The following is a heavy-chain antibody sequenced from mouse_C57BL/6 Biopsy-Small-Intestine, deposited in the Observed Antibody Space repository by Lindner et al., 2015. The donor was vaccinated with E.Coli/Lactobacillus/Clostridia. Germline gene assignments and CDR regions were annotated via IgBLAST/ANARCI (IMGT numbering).Heavy chain of an antibody. CDR3: ARPLYYGSSHFAY. J-gene: IGHJ3*01. CDR1: GFTFSDYG. Sequence: VQLQESGGGLVKPGGSLKLSCAASGFTFSDYGIHWVRQTPEKGLEWVAYISRGSSPIYYADTVKGRFTISRDNAKSTLFLQMTSLRSEDTAMYYCARPLYYGSSHFAYWGQGTLVTVSA. D-gene: IGHD1-1*01. CDR2: ISRGSSPI. V-gene: IGHV5-17*01.